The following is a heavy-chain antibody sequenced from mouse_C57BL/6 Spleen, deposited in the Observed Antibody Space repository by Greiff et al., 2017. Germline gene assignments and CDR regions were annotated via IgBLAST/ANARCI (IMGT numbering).Heavy chain of an antibody. CDR3: ARFNYGSSYENAMDY. CDR2: INPSNGGT. Sequence: QVQLQQPGTELVKPGASVKLSCKASGHTFTSYWIHWVKQRPGQGLEWIGNINPSNGGTNYNEKFKSRATLTVDKSSSTAYMQLSSLTSEDSAVYYCARFNYGSSYENAMDYWGQGTSVTVSS. CDR1: GHTFTSYW. D-gene: IGHD1-1*01. J-gene: IGHJ4*01. V-gene: IGHV1-53*01.